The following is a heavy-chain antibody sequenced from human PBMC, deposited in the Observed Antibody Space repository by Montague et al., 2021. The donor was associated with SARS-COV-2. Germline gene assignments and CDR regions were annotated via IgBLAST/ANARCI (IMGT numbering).Heavy chain of an antibody. D-gene: IGHD2/OR15-2a*01. V-gene: IGHV3-7*01. CDR2: IHEDESKR. J-gene: IGHJ3*02. CDR3: ARARNHGFDI. Sequence: SLRLSCAVSGLTLDSFVMSWVRQAPGKGLEWVANIHEDESKRFYLDSVKGRFTISRDSAKSLVYLQMNSLSPEDTSVYYYARARNHGFDIWGHGTTVTVSS. CDR1: GLTLDSFV.